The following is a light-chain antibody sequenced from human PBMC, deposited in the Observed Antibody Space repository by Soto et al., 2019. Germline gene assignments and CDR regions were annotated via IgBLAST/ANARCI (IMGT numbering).Light chain of an antibody. CDR2: VNSGGSH. Sequence: QLVLTQSPSASASLGASVKLTCTLSSGHSNYAIAWHQQQPKKGPRYLMKVNSGGSHIKGDGIPDRFSGSSSGAERYLFISSLQSEDEADYYCQTWGTGSAIVVFGGGTQLTVL. V-gene: IGLV4-69*01. CDR1: SGHSNYA. J-gene: IGLJ7*01. CDR3: QTWGTGSAIVV.